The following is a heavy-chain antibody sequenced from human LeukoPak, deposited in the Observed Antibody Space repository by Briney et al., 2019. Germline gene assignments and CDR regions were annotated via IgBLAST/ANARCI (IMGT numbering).Heavy chain of an antibody. Sequence: GASVKVSCKASGNTFTSYDINWVRQATEQGLEWMGWMNPTSGNVGYAQNFQGRLTMTRNTPMSTAYMELSSLTSEDTAVYFCARVRSDYPRRGFPRNAMDVWGQGTTVTVSS. CDR2: MNPTSGNV. V-gene: IGHV1-8*01. D-gene: IGHD4/OR15-4a*01. CDR3: ARVRSDYPRRGFPRNAMDV. CDR1: GNTFTSYD. J-gene: IGHJ6*02.